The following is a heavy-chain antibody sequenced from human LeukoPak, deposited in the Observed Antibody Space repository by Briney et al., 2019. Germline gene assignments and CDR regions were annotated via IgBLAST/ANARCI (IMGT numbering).Heavy chain of an antibody. CDR1: GGSVSSNSAA. D-gene: IGHD4-23*01. CDR2: TYYRSKWYT. V-gene: IGHV6-1*01. J-gene: IGHJ6*03. Sequence: SQTLSLTCAISGGSVSSNSAAWNWIRQSPSRGLEWLGRTYYRSKWYTDYADSVESRITINPDTSKNQFSLQVNSVAPEDTAVYYCAREQTTVVSTYYYYMDVWGKGTTVTVSS. CDR3: AREQTTVVSTYYYYMDV.